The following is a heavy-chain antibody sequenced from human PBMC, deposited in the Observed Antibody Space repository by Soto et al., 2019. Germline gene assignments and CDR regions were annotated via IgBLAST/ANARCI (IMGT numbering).Heavy chain of an antibody. CDR2: IKQDGSEK. J-gene: IGHJ3*02. V-gene: IGHV3-7*01. CDR1: GFTFSSYW. CDR3: ARDNKYYDFWSGPDAFDI. D-gene: IGHD3-3*01. Sequence: GGSLRLSCAASGFTFSSYWMSWVRQAPGKGLEWVANIKQDGSEKYYVDSVKGRFTISRDNAKNSLYLQMNSLRAEDTAVYYFARDNKYYDFWSGPDAFDIWGQGTMVTVSS.